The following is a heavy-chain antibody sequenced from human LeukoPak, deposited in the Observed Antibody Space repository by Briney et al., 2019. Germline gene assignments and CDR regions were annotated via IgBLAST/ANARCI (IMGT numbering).Heavy chain of an antibody. Sequence: GGSLRLSCAASGFTFSSCAMSWVRQAPGKGLEWVSLISGSGDSRYYADSVKGRFTISRDNAKNTLWLQMNSLRAEDTAVYYCAKGVTTVRIYYHGMDVWAKGPRSPSP. V-gene: IGHV3-23*01. D-gene: IGHD4-17*01. CDR1: GFTFSSCA. CDR2: ISGSGDSR. CDR3: AKGVTTVRIYYHGMDV. J-gene: IGHJ6*02.